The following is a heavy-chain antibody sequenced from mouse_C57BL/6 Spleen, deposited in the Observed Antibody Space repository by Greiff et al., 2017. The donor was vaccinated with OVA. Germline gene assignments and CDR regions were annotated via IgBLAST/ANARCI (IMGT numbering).Heavy chain of an antibody. CDR2: ISYSGST. D-gene: IGHD3-3*01. Sequence: EVQLQQSGPGMVKPSQSLSLTCTVTGYSITSGYDWHWIRHFPGNKLEWMGYISYSGSTNYNPSLKSRISITHDTSKNHFFLKLNSVTTEDTATYYCARGGTAPDYWGQGTTLTVSS. V-gene: IGHV3-1*01. J-gene: IGHJ2*01. CDR1: GYSITSGYD. CDR3: ARGGTAPDY.